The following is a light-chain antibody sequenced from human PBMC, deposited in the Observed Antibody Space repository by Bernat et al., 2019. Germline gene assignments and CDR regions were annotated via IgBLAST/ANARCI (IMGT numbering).Light chain of an antibody. CDR2: AIS. CDR3: LQHNNYPWT. CDR1: QGIRND. J-gene: IGKJ1*01. Sequence: DIQMTQSPSSLSASVGDRVTTTCRASQGIRNDLNWYQQKPGKAPKRLIYAISSLQSGVPSRFSGSGSGTEFSLTISSLQPEDFATYYCLQHNNYPWTFGQGTKVEVK. V-gene: IGKV1-17*01.